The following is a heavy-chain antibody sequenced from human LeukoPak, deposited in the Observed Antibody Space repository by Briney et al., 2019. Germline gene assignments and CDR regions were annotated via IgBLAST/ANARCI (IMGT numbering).Heavy chain of an antibody. CDR3: ARAPLLLL. CDR1: GFTVSSNY. J-gene: IGHJ4*02. CDR2: ISSGGSK. Sequence: GRSLRLSCAASGFTVSSNYMSSVRQAAGEGLEWVSVISSGGSKYSADSVKGRFTISRDNSKNTVYLQMNSLRAEDTAVYYCARAPLLLLWGQGTLVTVSS. V-gene: IGHV3-66*01.